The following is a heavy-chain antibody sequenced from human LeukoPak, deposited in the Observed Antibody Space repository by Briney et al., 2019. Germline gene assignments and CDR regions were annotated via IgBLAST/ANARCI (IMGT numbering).Heavy chain of an antibody. V-gene: IGHV3-74*01. CDR1: GFTFSSYW. CDR2: INSDGSST. D-gene: IGHD2-21*02. Sequence: PGRSLRLSCAASGFTFSSYWMHWVRQAPGKGLVWVSRINSDGSSTSYADSVKGRFTISRDNAKNTLYLQMNSLRAEDTAVYYCARDDLAYCGGDCLIDYWGQGTLVTVSS. J-gene: IGHJ4*02. CDR3: ARDDLAYCGGDCLIDY.